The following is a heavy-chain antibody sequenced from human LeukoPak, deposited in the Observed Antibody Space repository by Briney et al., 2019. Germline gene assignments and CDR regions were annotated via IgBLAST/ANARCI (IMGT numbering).Heavy chain of an antibody. V-gene: IGHV4-34*01. CDR2: INHSGST. D-gene: IGHD4-11*01. Sequence: TPSETLSLTCAVYGGSFSGYYWSWIRQPPGKGLEWIGEINHSGSTNYNPSLKSRVTISVDTSKNQFSLKLSSVTAADTAVYYCARWARSYSNHPGGFAYWGQGTLVTVSS. CDR1: GGSFSGYY. CDR3: ARWARSYSNHPGGFAY. J-gene: IGHJ4*02.